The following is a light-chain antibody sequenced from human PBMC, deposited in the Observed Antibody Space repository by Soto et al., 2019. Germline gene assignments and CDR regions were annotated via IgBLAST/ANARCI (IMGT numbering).Light chain of an antibody. V-gene: IGKV1-5*01. Sequence: DIQMTQSPSTLSASVGDRVTITCRASQSIGTWLAWYQQIPGKVPNLLIYDASILESGVPSRFSGSGSGTEFTLTISSLQPDDFATYYCQQYHTYPRTFDQGTKVEIK. CDR1: QSIGTW. CDR3: QQYHTYPRT. J-gene: IGKJ1*01. CDR2: DAS.